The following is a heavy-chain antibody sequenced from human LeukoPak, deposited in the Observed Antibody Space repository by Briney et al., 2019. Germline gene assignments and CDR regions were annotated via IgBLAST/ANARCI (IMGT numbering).Heavy chain of an antibody. CDR3: ARDRGYTSGWFDP. Sequence: GGSLRLSCAASGFTFSSYWMHWVRQAPGKGLVWVSVIYTGGSTYYADSVKGRFTISRDTSKNTLYLQMNSLRAGDTAVYYCARDRGYTSGWFDPWGQGTLVTVSS. CDR2: IYTGGST. V-gene: IGHV3-53*01. CDR1: GFTFSSYW. J-gene: IGHJ5*02. D-gene: IGHD6-25*01.